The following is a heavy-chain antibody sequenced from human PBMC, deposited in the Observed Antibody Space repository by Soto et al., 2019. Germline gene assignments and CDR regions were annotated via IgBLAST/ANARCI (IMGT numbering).Heavy chain of an antibody. CDR1: GCTFGDFA. J-gene: IGHJ6*02. D-gene: IGHD6-19*01. V-gene: IGHV3-49*03. Sequence: PGESLKISCTASGCTFGDFAMSWFRQAPGKGLEWVGFIRGKAYGGTTEYAASVKGRFTISRDDSKSIAYLQMNSLKTEDTAVYYCSRFVQVAGFYYYGMDVWGQGTTVTVSS. CDR2: IRGKAYGGTT. CDR3: SRFVQVAGFYYYGMDV.